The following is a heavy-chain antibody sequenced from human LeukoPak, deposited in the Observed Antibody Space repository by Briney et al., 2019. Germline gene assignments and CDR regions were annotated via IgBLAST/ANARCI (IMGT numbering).Heavy chain of an antibody. CDR1: GFTFSSYS. D-gene: IGHD4-17*01. J-gene: IGHJ4*02. V-gene: IGHV3-21*01. CDR2: ISSSSYI. Sequence: GGSLRLSCAASGFTFSSYSMNWVRQAPGKGLEWVSSISSSSYIYYADSVKGRFTISRDNAKNSLYLQMNSLRAEDTAVYYCASGFYGDYYFDYWGQGTLVTVSS. CDR3: ASGFYGDYYFDY.